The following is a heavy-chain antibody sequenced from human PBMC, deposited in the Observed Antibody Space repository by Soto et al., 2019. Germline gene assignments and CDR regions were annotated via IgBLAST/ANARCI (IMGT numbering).Heavy chain of an antibody. J-gene: IGHJ6*03. Sequence: ASVKVSCKASGYTFTSYGISWVRQAPGQGLEWMGWTSAYNGNTNYAQKLQGRVTMTTDTSTSTAYMELRSLRSDNTAVYYCARAPTMVRGVIIYYYMDVWGKGTTVTVSS. CDR2: TSAYNGNT. CDR1: GYTFTSYG. CDR3: ARAPTMVRGVIIYYYMDV. V-gene: IGHV1-18*01. D-gene: IGHD3-10*01.